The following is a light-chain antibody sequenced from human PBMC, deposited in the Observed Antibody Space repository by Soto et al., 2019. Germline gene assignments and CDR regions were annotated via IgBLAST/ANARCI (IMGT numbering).Light chain of an antibody. CDR1: SSDVGAYNF. CDR3: SAYTVSRTYV. CDR2: NVY. Sequence: QSALTQPASVSGSPGQSITISCTGTSSDVGAYNFVSWHQQHPGKAPKLMIYNVYDRPSGISYRFSGSKSGNTASLTISGLQGEDEADYYCSAYTVSRTYVFGTRTKATVL. V-gene: IGLV2-14*03. J-gene: IGLJ1*01.